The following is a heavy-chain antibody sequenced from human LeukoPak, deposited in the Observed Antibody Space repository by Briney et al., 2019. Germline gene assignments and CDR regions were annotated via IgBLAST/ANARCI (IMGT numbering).Heavy chain of an antibody. CDR3: ARGYDFWSGYYDFDY. J-gene: IGHJ4*02. Sequence: ASVKVSCKASGYTFTGYYMHWVRQAPGQGLEWMGWINPNSGGTNYAQKFQGRVTMTRDTSISTAYMELSRLRSDDTAVYYCARGYDFWSGYYDFDYWGQGTPVTVSS. D-gene: IGHD3-3*01. CDR2: INPNSGGT. CDR1: GYTFTGYY. V-gene: IGHV1-2*02.